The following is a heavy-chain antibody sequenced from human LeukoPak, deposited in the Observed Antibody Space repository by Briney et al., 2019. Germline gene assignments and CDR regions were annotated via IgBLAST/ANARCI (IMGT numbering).Heavy chain of an antibody. Sequence: SETLSLTCTVSGGSISSSSYYWGWIRQPPGKGLEWIGSIYYSGGTYYNPSLKSRVTISVDTSKNQFPLKLSSPTAAEPGVYSCAKGFMTASDYWGQGTPVTVSS. CDR2: IYYSGGT. V-gene: IGHV4-39*06. J-gene: IGHJ4*02. CDR3: AKGFMTASDY. D-gene: IGHD3-16*01. CDR1: GGSISSSSYY.